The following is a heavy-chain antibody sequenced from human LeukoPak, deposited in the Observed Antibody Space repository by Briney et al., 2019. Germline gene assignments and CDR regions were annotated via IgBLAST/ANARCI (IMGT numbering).Heavy chain of an antibody. J-gene: IGHJ4*02. D-gene: IGHD5-12*01. CDR3: ARHGGGYDHLDY. Sequence: PSETLSLTCTVSGGSISSSASYWGWIRQPPWKGLEWIGAIYYSGITYYNPPLKSRVTLSVDTSKNQFSLGLSSVTAADTAVYYCARHGGGYDHLDYWGQGTLVTVSS. CDR1: GGSISSSASY. V-gene: IGHV4-39*01. CDR2: IYYSGIT.